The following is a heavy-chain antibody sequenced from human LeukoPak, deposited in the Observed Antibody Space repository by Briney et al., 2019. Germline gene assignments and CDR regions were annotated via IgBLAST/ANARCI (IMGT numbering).Heavy chain of an antibody. Sequence: GSLRLSCAVSGFTFSSYWTHWVRQAPGKGLVWVSRINSDGSSTSYADSVKGRFTISRDNAKNTLYLQMNSLRAEDTAVYYCARSGRYYYYGMDVWGQGTTVTVSS. CDR2: INSDGSST. J-gene: IGHJ6*02. CDR3: ARSGRYYYYGMDV. CDR1: GFTFSSYW. V-gene: IGHV3-74*01. D-gene: IGHD1-26*01.